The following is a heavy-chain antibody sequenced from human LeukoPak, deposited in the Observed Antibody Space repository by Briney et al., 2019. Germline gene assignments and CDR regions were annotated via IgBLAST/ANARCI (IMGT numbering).Heavy chain of an antibody. CDR3: ASSSWLMHDAFDI. V-gene: IGHV3-11*04. Sequence: PGGSLRLSCAASGFTFSDYYMSWIRQAPGKGLEWVSYISSSGSTIYYADSVKGRFTISRDNAKNSLYLQMNSLRAEDTAVYYCASSSWLMHDAFDIWGQGTMVTVSS. J-gene: IGHJ3*02. CDR1: GFTFSDYY. CDR2: ISSSGSTI. D-gene: IGHD6-13*01.